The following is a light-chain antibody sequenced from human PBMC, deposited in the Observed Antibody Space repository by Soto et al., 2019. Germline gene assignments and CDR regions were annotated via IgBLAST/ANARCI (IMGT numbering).Light chain of an antibody. J-gene: IGKJ3*01. CDR3: QQYGSSPFT. V-gene: IGKV3-20*01. Sequence: EIVLTQSPGTLSLSPGERATLSCRASQSVSSSYLAWYQQKPGQAPRLLIYGASSRATGIPDRFRGSGSGTVFTLTISRLEREDFAVYYCQQYGSSPFTFGPGTKVDIK. CDR1: QSVSSSY. CDR2: GAS.